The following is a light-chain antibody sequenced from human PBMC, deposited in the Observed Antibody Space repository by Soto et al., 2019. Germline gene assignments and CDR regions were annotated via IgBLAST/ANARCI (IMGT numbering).Light chain of an antibody. V-gene: IGKV3-20*01. CDR3: QHYVNSPPGT. Sequence: EIVLTQSPGTLSLSPGERATLSCRASQSVSSSYLAWYQQKPGQAPRLLIYGASSRATGIPDRFSGSGSGTDFTLTISRLEPEDFAVYYCQHYVNSPPGTFGQGTKVDIK. J-gene: IGKJ1*01. CDR1: QSVSSSY. CDR2: GAS.